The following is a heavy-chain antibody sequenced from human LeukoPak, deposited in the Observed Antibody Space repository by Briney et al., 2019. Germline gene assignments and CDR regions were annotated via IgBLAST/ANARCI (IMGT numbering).Heavy chain of an antibody. Sequence: SETLSLTCTVSGGSISSGNYYWSWIRQPPGKGLEWIGYIYYSGSTYYNPSLKSRGTISVDTSKNQFSLKLSSVTAADTAVYYCARVMGSHYYGSGTPTYYFDYWGQGTLVTVSS. V-gene: IGHV4-30-4*08. J-gene: IGHJ4*02. CDR3: ARVMGSHYYGSGTPTYYFDY. D-gene: IGHD3-10*01. CDR2: IYYSGST. CDR1: GGSISSGNYY.